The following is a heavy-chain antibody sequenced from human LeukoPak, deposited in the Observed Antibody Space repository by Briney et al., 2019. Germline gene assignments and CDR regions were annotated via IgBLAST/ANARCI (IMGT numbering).Heavy chain of an antibody. CDR3: ARDPYCSGGSCYSGWFDP. Sequence: SETLSLTCNVSGGSIRGYYWSWIRQPPGKGLEWIGYIYYSGSTNYNPSLKSRVTISVDTSKNQFSLKLSSVTAADTAVYYCARDPYCSGGSCYSGWFDPWGQGTLVTVSS. CDR2: IYYSGST. V-gene: IGHV4-59*01. CDR1: GGSIRGYY. J-gene: IGHJ5*02. D-gene: IGHD2-15*01.